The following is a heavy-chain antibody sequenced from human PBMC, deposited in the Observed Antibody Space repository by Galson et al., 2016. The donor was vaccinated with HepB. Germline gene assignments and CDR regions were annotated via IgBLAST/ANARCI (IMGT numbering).Heavy chain of an antibody. CDR2: INARSTTT. V-gene: IGHV3-48*02. D-gene: IGHD5-18*01. J-gene: IGHJ5*02. CDR3: ARVGDTSMVTGWFDP. CDR1: GFTFSIYS. Sequence: SLRLSCAASGFTFSIYSMNWVRQAPGKGLEWIAFINARSTTTYYSNSVRSRFSISRDNAQNSPYLQMNSLRDEDTAVYYCARVGDTSMVTGWFDPWGQGTLVTVSS.